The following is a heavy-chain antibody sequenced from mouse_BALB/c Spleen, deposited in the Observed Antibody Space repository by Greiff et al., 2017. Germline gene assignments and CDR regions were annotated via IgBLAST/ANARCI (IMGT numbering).Heavy chain of an antibody. CDR2: ISSGGST. J-gene: IGHJ4*01. CDR3: ASQGGSTVAVYYYAMDY. CDR1: GFTFSSYA. D-gene: IGHD1-1*01. Sequence: EVKVVESGGGLVKPGGSLKLSCAASGFTFSSYAMSWVRQTPEKRLEWVASISSGGSTYYPDSVKGRFTISRDNARNILYLQMSSLRSEDTAMYYCASQGGSTVAVYYYAMDYWGQGTSVTVSS. V-gene: IGHV5-6-5*01.